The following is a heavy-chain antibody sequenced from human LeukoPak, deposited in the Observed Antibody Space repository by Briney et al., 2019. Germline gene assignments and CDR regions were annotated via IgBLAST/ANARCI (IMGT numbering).Heavy chain of an antibody. CDR3: ARTRLRAAADYYFDY. J-gene: IGHJ4*02. CDR2: IYTSGST. Sequence: SETLSLTCIVSGGSISSYYWSWIRQPPGKGLEWIGYIYTSGSTNYNPSLKSRVTISVDTSKNQFSLKLSSVTAADTAVYYCARTRLRAAADYYFDYWGQGTLVTVSS. D-gene: IGHD6-13*01. CDR1: GGSISSYY. V-gene: IGHV4-4*09.